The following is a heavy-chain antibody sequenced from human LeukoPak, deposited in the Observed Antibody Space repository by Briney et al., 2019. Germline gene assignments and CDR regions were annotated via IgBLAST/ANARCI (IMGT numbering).Heavy chain of an antibody. D-gene: IGHD1-7*01. CDR1: GYSISSGYY. J-gene: IGHJ4*02. Sequence: PSETLSLTCTVSGYSISSGYYWGWIRQPPGKGLEWIGSIYHSGSTYYNPSLKSRVTISVDTSKNQFSLKLSSVTAADTAVYYCARDLLYNWNYPYYFDYWGQGTLVTVSS. CDR2: IYHSGST. CDR3: ARDLLYNWNYPYYFDY. V-gene: IGHV4-38-2*02.